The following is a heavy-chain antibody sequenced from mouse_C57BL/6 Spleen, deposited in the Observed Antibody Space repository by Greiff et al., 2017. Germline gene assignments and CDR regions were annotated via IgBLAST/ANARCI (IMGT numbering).Heavy chain of an antibody. CDR2: ISYDGSN. CDR3: ARGGYYGSSYEYYAMDY. J-gene: IGHJ4*01. CDR1: GYSITSGYY. Sequence: ESGPGLVKPSQSLSLTCSVTGYSITSGYYWNWIRQFPGNKLEWMGYISYDGSNNYNPSLKNRISITRDTSKNQFFLKLNSVTTEDTATYYCARGGYYGSSYEYYAMDYWGQGTSVTVSS. D-gene: IGHD1-1*01. V-gene: IGHV3-6*01.